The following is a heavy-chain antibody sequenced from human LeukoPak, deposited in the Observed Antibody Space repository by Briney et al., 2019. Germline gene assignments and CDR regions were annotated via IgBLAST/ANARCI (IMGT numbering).Heavy chain of an antibody. D-gene: IGHD4-17*01. J-gene: IGHJ4*02. Sequence: PETLSLTCTVSGGSISSYYWSWIRQPPGKGLEWIGYIYYSGSTNYNPSLKSRVTISVDTSKNQFSLKLSSVTAADTAVYYCARDDYGDYVSDWGQGTLVTVSS. V-gene: IGHV4-59*01. CDR1: GGSISSYY. CDR3: ARDDYGDYVSD. CDR2: IYYSGST.